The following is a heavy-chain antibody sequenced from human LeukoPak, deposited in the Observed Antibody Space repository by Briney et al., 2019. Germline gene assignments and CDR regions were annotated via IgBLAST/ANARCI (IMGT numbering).Heavy chain of an antibody. CDR3: QTSGATATAYYFDY. J-gene: IGHJ4*02. CDR1: GYTLTDYY. CDR2: INPSGGST. Sequence: ASVKVSCKASGYTLTDYYMHWVRQAPGQGLEWMGIINPSGGSTSYAQKFQGRVTMTRDTSTSTVYMELSSLRSEDTAVYYCQTSGATATAYYFDYWGQGTLVTVSS. D-gene: IGHD1-26*01. V-gene: IGHV1-46*01.